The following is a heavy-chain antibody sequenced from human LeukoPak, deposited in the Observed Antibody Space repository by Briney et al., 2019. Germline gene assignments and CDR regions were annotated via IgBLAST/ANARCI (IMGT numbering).Heavy chain of an antibody. V-gene: IGHV4-4*07. CDR1: GFTFDDYA. Sequence: PGGSLRLSCAASGFTFDDYAMHWVRQPAGKGLEWIGRVYTSGSTYYNPSLKSRVTISVDTSKNQFSLKLSSVTAADTAVYYCARHVDTAGAFDIWGQGTMVTVSS. CDR2: VYTSGST. J-gene: IGHJ3*02. CDR3: ARHVDTAGAFDI.